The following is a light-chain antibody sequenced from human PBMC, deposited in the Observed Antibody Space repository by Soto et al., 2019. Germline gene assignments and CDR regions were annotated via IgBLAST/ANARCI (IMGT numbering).Light chain of an antibody. CDR1: QSVSSSY. CDR3: QQYGSSPKT. V-gene: IGKV3-20*01. J-gene: IGKJ1*01. Sequence: EIVFAPAPGALSLSPGERAPPSFRASQSVSSSYLAWYQQKPGQAPRLLIYGASSRATGIPDRFSGSGSGTDFTLTISRLEPEDFAVYYCQQYGSSPKTFGQGTKVDIK. CDR2: GAS.